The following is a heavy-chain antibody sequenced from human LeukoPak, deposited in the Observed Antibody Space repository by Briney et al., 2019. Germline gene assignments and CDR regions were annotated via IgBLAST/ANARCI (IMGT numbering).Heavy chain of an antibody. J-gene: IGHJ6*03. D-gene: IGHD2-2*01. CDR2: IYPGDSDT. CDR1: GYSFTNYW. Sequence: GESLKISCKGSGYSFTNYWIGWVRQMPGKGLEWMGIIYPGDSDTRYSPSFQGQVNISADKSISTAYLQWSSLKASDTAVYYCARLRCSSTSCSKKYYYYMDVWGKGTTVTVSS. V-gene: IGHV5-51*01. CDR3: ARLRCSSTSCSKKYYYYMDV.